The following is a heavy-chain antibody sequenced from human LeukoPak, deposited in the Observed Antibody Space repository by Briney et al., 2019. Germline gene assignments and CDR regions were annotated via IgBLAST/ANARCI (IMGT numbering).Heavy chain of an antibody. J-gene: IGHJ4*02. Sequence: GGSLRLSCAASGFSFSTYTMNWVRQAPGKGLEWDSSISSSSTYMYYADSVKGRFTTSRDNAKNSLYLQMNSLRAEDTAVYFCTTDPFIAASPVDYWGQGTLATVSS. CDR1: GFSFSTYT. CDR3: TTDPFIAASPVDY. V-gene: IGHV3-21*01. D-gene: IGHD6-13*01. CDR2: ISSSSTYM.